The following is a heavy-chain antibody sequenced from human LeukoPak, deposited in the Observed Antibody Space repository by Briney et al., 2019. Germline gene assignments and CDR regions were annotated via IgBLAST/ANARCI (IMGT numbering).Heavy chain of an antibody. Sequence: GGSLRLSCAASGFTFGNAWMSWVRQAAGKGLEWVGRIKSKTDGGTTDYAAPVKGRFTISRDDSKNTLYLQMNSLKTEDTAVYYCTTDLVAGFVAPAAMQRADYWGQGTLVAVSS. CDR3: TTDLVAGFVAPAAMQRADY. J-gene: IGHJ4*02. D-gene: IGHD2-2*01. CDR1: GFTFGNAW. V-gene: IGHV3-15*01. CDR2: IKSKTDGGTT.